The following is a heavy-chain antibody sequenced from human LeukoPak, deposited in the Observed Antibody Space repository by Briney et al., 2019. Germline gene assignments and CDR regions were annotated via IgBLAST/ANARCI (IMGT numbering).Heavy chain of an antibody. D-gene: IGHD3-10*01. CDR3: ARVPRITMVRGDYYYMDV. CDR2: IYSGGST. J-gene: IGHJ6*03. CDR1: EFSVGSNY. V-gene: IGHV3-66*01. Sequence: GGSLRLSCAASEFSVGSNYMTWVRQAPGKGLEWVSLIYSGGSTYYADSVKGRFTISRDNSKNTLYLQMNSLRAEDTAAYYCARVPRITMVRGDYYYMDVWGKGTTVTISS.